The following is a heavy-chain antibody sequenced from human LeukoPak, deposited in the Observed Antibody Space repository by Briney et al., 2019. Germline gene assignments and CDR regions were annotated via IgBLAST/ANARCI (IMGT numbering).Heavy chain of an antibody. Sequence: GGSLRLSCAASGFTFSSYAMSWVRQAPGKGLEWVSAISGSGGSTYYADSVKGRFTNYRDNSKNTLYLQMNSLRSEDTAVYYCASPSRDAYDYWGQGTLVTVSS. V-gene: IGHV3-23*01. D-gene: IGHD2-2*01. J-gene: IGHJ4*02. CDR2: ISGSGGST. CDR1: GFTFSSYA. CDR3: ASPSRDAYDY.